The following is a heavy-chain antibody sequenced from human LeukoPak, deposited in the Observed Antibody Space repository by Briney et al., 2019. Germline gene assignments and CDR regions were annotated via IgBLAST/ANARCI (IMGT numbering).Heavy chain of an antibody. CDR3: ARDGGHSSSWYNWFDP. V-gene: IGHV4-59*01. CDR2: IYYIGRT. D-gene: IGHD6-13*01. CDR1: GGSISSYY. J-gene: IGHJ5*02. Sequence: SETLSLTCTVSGGSISSYYWSWIRQPPGKGLGWSGYIYYIGRTNYNPSLKSRVTISVDTSKKQFSLKLSSVTAADTAVYYCARDGGHSSSWYNWFDPWGQGTLVTVSS.